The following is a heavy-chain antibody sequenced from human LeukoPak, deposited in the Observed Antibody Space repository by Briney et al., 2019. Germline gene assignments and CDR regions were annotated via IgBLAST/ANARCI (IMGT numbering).Heavy chain of an antibody. Sequence: ESLKISCQGSGYRFTDYWIGWVRQMPGKGLEWMGLIYPGDFDIKYSPSFQGQVTISVDKSISTAYLQWSSLKASDTAMYYCARATKNYEYYFDYWGQGTLVTVSS. CDR2: IYPGDFDI. D-gene: IGHD1-7*01. CDR3: ARATKNYEYYFDY. J-gene: IGHJ4*02. CDR1: GYRFTDYW. V-gene: IGHV5-51*01.